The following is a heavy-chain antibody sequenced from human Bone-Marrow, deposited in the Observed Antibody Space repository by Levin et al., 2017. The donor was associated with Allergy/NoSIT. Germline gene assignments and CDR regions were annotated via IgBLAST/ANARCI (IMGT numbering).Heavy chain of an antibody. CDR2: ISAYNGNT. CDR3: AGDEVVVPAAQRRLDY. Sequence: GESLKISCKASGYTFTSYVISWVRQAPGQGLEWMGWISAYNGNTNYAQKLQGRVTMTTDTSTSTAYMELRSLRSDDTAVYYWAGDEVVVPAAQRRLDYWGQGTLVTVSS. V-gene: IGHV1-18*01. D-gene: IGHD2-2*01. CDR1: GYTFTSYV. J-gene: IGHJ4*02.